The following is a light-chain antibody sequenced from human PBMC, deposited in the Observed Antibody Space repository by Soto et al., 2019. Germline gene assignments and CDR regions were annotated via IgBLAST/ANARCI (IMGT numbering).Light chain of an antibody. CDR1: QSITSRH. V-gene: IGKV3-20*01. CDR3: QQYHTSPYN. CDR2: AAS. J-gene: IGKJ2*01. Sequence: EIVLTQSPGTLSLSPGERATLSCRASQSITSRHLAWYHQKAGQAPRLLIYAASGRPGGIPDRFSGSGSGTDFTLTISRLEPEDFAVYYCQQYHTSPYNFGQGTKVDIK.